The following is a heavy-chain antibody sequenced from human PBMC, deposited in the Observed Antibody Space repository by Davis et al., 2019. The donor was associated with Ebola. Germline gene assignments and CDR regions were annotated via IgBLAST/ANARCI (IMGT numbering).Heavy chain of an antibody. D-gene: IGHD1-26*01. CDR3: ARDITVGAFSLDH. CDR1: GFTFDDYA. Sequence: SLKISCAASGFTFDDYAMHWVRQAPGKGLEWVSGISWNSGSIGYADSVKGRFTISRDNARNSLFLQMNSLRDEDTAIYYCARDITVGAFSLDHWGQGALVTVSS. V-gene: IGHV3-9*01. J-gene: IGHJ4*02. CDR2: ISWNSGSI.